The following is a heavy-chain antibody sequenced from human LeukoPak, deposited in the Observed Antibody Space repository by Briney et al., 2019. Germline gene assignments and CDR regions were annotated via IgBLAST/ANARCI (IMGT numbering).Heavy chain of an antibody. Sequence: SQTLSLTCTVSGGSISSGGYYWSWIRQPPGKGLEWIGYIYHSGSTYYNPSLKSRVTISVDRSKNQFSLKLSSVTAADTAVYYCARVNGIAVAGTSFDIWGQGTMVTVSS. CDR1: GGSISSGGYY. J-gene: IGHJ3*02. D-gene: IGHD6-19*01. V-gene: IGHV4-30-2*01. CDR2: IYHSGST. CDR3: ARVNGIAVAGTSFDI.